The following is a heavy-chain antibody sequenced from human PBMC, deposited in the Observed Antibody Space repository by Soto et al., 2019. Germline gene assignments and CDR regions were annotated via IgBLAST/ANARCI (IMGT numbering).Heavy chain of an antibody. CDR1: GGPISSGGYY. CDR3: AREMTSSSYDY. J-gene: IGHJ4*02. Sequence: PSETLSLTCTVSGGPISSGGYYWSWIRQHPGKGLEWIGYIYYSGSTYYNPSLKSRVTISVDTSKNQFSLKLSSVTAADTAVYYCAREMTSSSYDYWGQGTLVTVSS. D-gene: IGHD6-13*01. V-gene: IGHV4-31*03. CDR2: IYYSGST.